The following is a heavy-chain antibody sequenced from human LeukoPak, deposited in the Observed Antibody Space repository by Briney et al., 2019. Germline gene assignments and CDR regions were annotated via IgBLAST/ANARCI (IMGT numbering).Heavy chain of an antibody. J-gene: IGHJ6*03. CDR2: IYYSGST. CDR3: AREYGGNHYYYYMDV. D-gene: IGHD4-23*01. CDR1: GGSISSGSYY. Sequence: SETLSLTCTVSGGSISSGSYYWGWIRQPPGKGLEWIGSIYYSGSTYYNPSLKSRVTISVDTSKNQFSLKLSSVTAADTAVYYCAREYGGNHYYYYMDVWGKGTTVTVSS. V-gene: IGHV4-39*07.